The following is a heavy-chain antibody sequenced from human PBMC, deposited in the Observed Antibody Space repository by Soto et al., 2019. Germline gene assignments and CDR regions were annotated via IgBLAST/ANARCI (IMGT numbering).Heavy chain of an antibody. CDR2: IYYSGST. CDR3: ARDYYDSSGYYYPFDY. V-gene: IGHV4-59*01. D-gene: IGHD3-22*01. J-gene: IGHJ4*02. CDR1: GGSISSYY. Sequence: SETLSLTCTVSGGSISSYYWSWIRQPPGKGLEWIGYIYYSGSTNYNPSLRSRVTISVDTSKNQFSLKLSSVTAADTAVYYCARDYYDSSGYYYPFDYWGQGTLVTVSS.